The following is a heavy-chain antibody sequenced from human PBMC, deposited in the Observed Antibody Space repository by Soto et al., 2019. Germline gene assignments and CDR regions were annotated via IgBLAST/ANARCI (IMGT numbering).Heavy chain of an antibody. D-gene: IGHD4-17*01. CDR1: GFTFSSYE. CDR3: ARDSPAVTTSWFDP. V-gene: IGHV3-48*03. CDR2: ISSSGSTI. J-gene: IGHJ5*02. Sequence: HPGGSLRLSCAASGFTFSSYEMNWVRQAPGKGLEWVSYISSSGSTIYYADSVKGRFTISRDNAKNSLYLQMNSLRAEDTAVYYCARDSPAVTTSWFDPWGQGTLVTVSS.